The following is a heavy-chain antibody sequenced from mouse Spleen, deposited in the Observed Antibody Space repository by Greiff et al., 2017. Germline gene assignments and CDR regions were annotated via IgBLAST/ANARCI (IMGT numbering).Heavy chain of an antibody. CDR1: GFNIKDYY. CDR2: IDPENGNT. CDR3: AREGGYYVGYAMDY. Sequence: VQLQQSGAELVRPGALVKLSCKASGFNIKDYYMHWVKQRPEQGLEWIGWIDPENGNTIYDPKFQGKASITADTSSNTAYLQLSSLTSEDTAVYYCAREGGYYVGYAMDYWGQGTSVTVSS. J-gene: IGHJ4*01. V-gene: IGHV14-1*02. D-gene: IGHD2-3*01.